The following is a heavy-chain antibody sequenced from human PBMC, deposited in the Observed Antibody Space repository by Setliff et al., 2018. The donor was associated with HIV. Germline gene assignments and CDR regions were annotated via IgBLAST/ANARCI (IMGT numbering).Heavy chain of an antibody. J-gene: IGHJ5*02. CDR2: INHSGTT. CDR3: ATGGAYCGGGSCFDP. D-gene: IGHD2-15*01. V-gene: IGHV4-34*01. Sequence: ETLSLTCAVYGGSFSGHYWSWIRQPPGKGLEWIGEINHSGTTNYNPSLKSRVIMSIDTSKNQFSLKLTSVTAADTAVYYCATGGAYCGGGSCFDPWGQGTLVTVSS. CDR1: GGSFSGHY.